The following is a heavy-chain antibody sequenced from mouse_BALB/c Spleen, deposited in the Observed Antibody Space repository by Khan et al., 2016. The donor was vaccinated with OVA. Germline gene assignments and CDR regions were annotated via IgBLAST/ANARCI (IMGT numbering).Heavy chain of an antibody. V-gene: IGHV5-6*01. CDR3: GRRAYYYNSEGFAY. D-gene: IGHD1-1*01. CDR1: GFSFSTYG. Sequence: EVQLVESGGDLVKTGGSLKLSCAASGFSFSTYGMSWVRQTPDKRLEWVATISSGGHYTYYIDSVKGRSTISRDNAKNILYLQMTSLTSEDSAMYYCGRRAYYYNSEGFAYWGQGTLVTVSA. J-gene: IGHJ3*01. CDR2: ISSGGHYT.